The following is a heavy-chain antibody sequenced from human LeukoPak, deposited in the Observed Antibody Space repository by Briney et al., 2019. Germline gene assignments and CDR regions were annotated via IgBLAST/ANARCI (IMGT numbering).Heavy chain of an antibody. D-gene: IGHD3-22*01. CDR3: ARDKYYYDSSGSIRFDY. Sequence: SETLSLTCTVSGGSISSYYWSWIRQPPGKGLEWIGYIYYSGSTNYNPSLKSRVTISVDTSKNQFSLKLSSVTAADTAVYYCARDKYYYDSSGSIRFDYWGQGTLVTVSS. J-gene: IGHJ4*02. CDR2: IYYSGST. CDR1: GGSISSYY. V-gene: IGHV4-59*12.